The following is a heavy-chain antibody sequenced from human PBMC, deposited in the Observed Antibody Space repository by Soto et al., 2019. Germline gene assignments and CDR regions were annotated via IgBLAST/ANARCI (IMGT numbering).Heavy chain of an antibody. V-gene: IGHV1-46*01. D-gene: IGHD5-12*01. CDR1: GYTFTSYY. J-gene: IGHJ4*02. CDR2: INPSGGST. Sequence: ASVKVSCKASGYTFTSYYMHWVRQAPGQGLEWMGIINPSGGSTSYAQKFQGRVTMTRDTSTSTVYMELSSLRSEDTAVYYCARGGEMATITSYFDYWGQGTLVTVSS. CDR3: ARGGEMATITSYFDY.